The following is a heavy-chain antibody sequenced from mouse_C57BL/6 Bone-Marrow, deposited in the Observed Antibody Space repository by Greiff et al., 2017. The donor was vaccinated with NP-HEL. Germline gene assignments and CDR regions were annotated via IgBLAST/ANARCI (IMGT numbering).Heavy chain of an antibody. CDR3: ARKTTVVDN. D-gene: IGHD1-1*01. Sequence: QVQLKQPGAELVRPGTSVKLSCKASGYTFTSYWMHWVKQRPGQGLEWIGVIDPSDSYTNYNQKFKGKATLTVDTSSSTAYMQLSSLTSEDSAVYYCARKTTVVDNWGQGTTLTVSS. V-gene: IGHV1-59*01. J-gene: IGHJ2*01. CDR2: IDPSDSYT. CDR1: GYTFTSYW.